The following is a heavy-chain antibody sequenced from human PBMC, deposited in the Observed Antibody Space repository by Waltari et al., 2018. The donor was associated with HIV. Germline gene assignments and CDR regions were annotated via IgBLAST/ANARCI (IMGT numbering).Heavy chain of an antibody. J-gene: IGHJ6*02. Sequence: QVQLQESGPGLVQPSETLSLTCRVSGCSFPRGISYWNWIRQPPGKGLEWIGYFYYSGSTNYNPSLKRRVTISLETSKNNFSLRLSSVTAADTAVYYCARERGGKYNYYYYGMDVWGQGTTVTVSS. V-gene: IGHV4-61*03. CDR2: FYYSGST. CDR3: ARERGGKYNYYYYGMDV. CDR1: GCSFPRGISY. D-gene: IGHD1-20*01.